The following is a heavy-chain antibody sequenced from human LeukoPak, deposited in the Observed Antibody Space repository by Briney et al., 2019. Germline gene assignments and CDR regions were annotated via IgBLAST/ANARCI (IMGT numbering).Heavy chain of an antibody. CDR1: GFTFSSYW. CDR2: INQDGSEN. V-gene: IGHV3-7*01. J-gene: IGHJ4*02. CDR3: VRAGGSSWSDF. D-gene: IGHD6-13*01. Sequence: GGSLRLSCAASGFTFSSYWMSWVRQSPGTGLEWVANINQDGSENHYVDSVKGRFTISRDNAKNSVFVQMNGLRVEDTAVYYCVRAGGSSWSDFWGQGTPVTVSS.